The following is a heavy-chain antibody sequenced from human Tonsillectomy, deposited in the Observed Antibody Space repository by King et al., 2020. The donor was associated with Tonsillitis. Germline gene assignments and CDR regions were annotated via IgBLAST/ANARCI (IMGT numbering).Heavy chain of an antibody. Sequence: VQLVESGGGVVQPGRSLRLSCAASGFTFSSYGMHWVRQAPGKGLEWVALISYDGSNKYYADSVKGRFTISRDNSKNTLYLQMNSLRAEDTAVYYCAKETPVYDILTGYYNGAFDIWGQGTMFTVSS. J-gene: IGHJ3*02. CDR2: ISYDGSNK. CDR1: GFTFSSYG. CDR3: AKETPVYDILTGYYNGAFDI. V-gene: IGHV3-30*18. D-gene: IGHD3-9*01.